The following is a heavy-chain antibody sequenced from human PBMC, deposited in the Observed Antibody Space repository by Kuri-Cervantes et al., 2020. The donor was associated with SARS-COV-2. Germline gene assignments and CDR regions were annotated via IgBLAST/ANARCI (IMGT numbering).Heavy chain of an antibody. CDR2: IYTSGST. J-gene: IGHJ6*03. CDR1: GGSFSGYY. V-gene: IGHV4-4*07. Sequence: SETLSLTCAVYGGSFSGYYWSWIRQPAGKGLEWIGRIYTSGSTNYNPSLKSRVTMSVDTSKNQFSLKLSSVTAADTAVYYCARDLPSDYTYYYYYMDVWGKGTTVTDSS. CDR3: ARDLPSDYTYYYYYMDV. D-gene: IGHD4/OR15-4a*01.